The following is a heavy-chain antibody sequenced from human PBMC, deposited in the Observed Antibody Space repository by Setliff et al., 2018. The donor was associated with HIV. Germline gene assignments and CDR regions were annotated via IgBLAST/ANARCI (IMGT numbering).Heavy chain of an antibody. CDR1: GYAFTAYG. CDR2: MNPNSGNT. J-gene: IGHJ4*02. D-gene: IGHD3-16*02. CDR3: ATAFYDYVWGSYRYGYYFDY. Sequence: ASVKVSCKPSGYAFTAYGLSWVRQAPGQGLEWVGWMNPNSGNTGYAQKFQGRVTLTRNTSISTAYMELSSLRSEDTAVYSCATAFYDYVWGSYRYGYYFDYWGQGTLVTVSS. V-gene: IGHV1-8*01.